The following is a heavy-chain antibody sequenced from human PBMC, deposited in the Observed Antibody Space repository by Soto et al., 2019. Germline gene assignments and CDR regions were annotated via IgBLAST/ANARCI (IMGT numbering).Heavy chain of an antibody. J-gene: IGHJ4*02. CDR3: ASSMFAFYHAHSGPTALDD. Sequence: PGGSLRLSCAASGFPFSSYAMSWVRQTPGKGLEWVSTIVGSGGKTYFADSVRGRFTISRDNSRDTLFLQMNSVRADDTALYYCASSMFAFYHAHSGPTALDDWGQGTLVTVSS. CDR1: GFPFSSYA. V-gene: IGHV3-23*01. CDR2: IVGSGGKT. D-gene: IGHD1-26*01.